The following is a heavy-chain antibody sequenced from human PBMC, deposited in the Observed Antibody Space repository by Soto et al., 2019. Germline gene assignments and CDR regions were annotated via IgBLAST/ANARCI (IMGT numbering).Heavy chain of an antibody. CDR2: IYYSGST. CDR3: ARRRTSVVTQAYFDV. V-gene: IGHV4-39*01. J-gene: IGHJ4*02. CDR1: GGSVSSFAYY. D-gene: IGHD2-21*02. Sequence: SETLSLTCSVPGGSVSSFAYYWGWIGQPLGKGLEWIGSIYYSGSTYTHPSLRSRVSMSIDTSKDQFSLKLKSVTAADTALCFCARRRTSVVTQAYFDVWGPGSLVTVSS.